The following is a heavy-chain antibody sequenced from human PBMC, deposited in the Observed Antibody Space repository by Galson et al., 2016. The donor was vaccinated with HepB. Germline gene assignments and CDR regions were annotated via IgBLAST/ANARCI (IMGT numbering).Heavy chain of an antibody. CDR3: ARDIGRNWFDP. D-gene: IGHD1-26*01. Sequence: SLRLSCAASGFVVASHYMSWVRQAPGKGLEWVSVIYSDGSTYYADSVKGRFTISRDTSKNTLDLQMNSLRAEDTAVYFCARDIGRNWFDPWGQGTLVTVSS. CDR1: GFVVASHY. J-gene: IGHJ5*02. V-gene: IGHV3-53*01. CDR2: IYSDGST.